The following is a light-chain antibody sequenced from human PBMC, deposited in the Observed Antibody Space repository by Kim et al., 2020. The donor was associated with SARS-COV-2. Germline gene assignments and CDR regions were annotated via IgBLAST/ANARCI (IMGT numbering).Light chain of an antibody. Sequence: QSLLTQPPSASGTPGQRVTISCSGSSSNIGSNTVNWYQQLPGTAPKLLIYSNDHRPSGVPDRFSGSKSGTSASLAISGLQSEDEAEYYCAAWDDSLNGWVFGGGTQLTVL. CDR3: AAWDDSLNGWV. V-gene: IGLV1-44*01. J-gene: IGLJ3*02. CDR2: SND. CDR1: SSNIGSNT.